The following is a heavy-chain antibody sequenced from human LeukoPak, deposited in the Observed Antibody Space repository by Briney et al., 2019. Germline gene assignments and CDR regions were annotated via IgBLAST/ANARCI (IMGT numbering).Heavy chain of an antibody. CDR3: ARTRDYGDYRFDY. V-gene: IGHV1-3*01. J-gene: IGHJ4*02. CDR2: INAGNGNT. CDR1: GYTFTSYA. Sequence: EASVKVSCKASGYTFTSYAMHWVRQAPGQRLEWMGWINAGNGNTKYSQKFQGRVTITRDTSASTAYMELSSLRSEDTAVYYCARTRDYGDYRFDYWGQGTLVTVSS. D-gene: IGHD4-17*01.